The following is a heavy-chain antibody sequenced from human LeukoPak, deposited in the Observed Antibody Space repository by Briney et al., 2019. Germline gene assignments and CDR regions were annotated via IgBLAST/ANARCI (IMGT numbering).Heavy chain of an antibody. CDR2: ISSSSSTI. CDR3: ARGSGRYYYYYYMDV. Sequence: PGGSLRLSCAASGFTLSNAWMSWVRQAPGKGLEWVSYISSSSSTIYYADSVKGRFTISRDNAKNSLYLQMNSLRAEDTAVYYCARGSGRYYYYYYMDVWGKGTTVTVSS. CDR1: GFTLSNAW. D-gene: IGHD2-8*02. V-gene: IGHV3-48*04. J-gene: IGHJ6*03.